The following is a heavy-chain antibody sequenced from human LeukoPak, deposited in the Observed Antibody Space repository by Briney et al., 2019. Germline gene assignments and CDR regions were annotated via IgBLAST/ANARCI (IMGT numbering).Heavy chain of an antibody. V-gene: IGHV3-9*01. CDR2: IHPNNGGV. D-gene: IGHD2-8*01. J-gene: IGHJ4*02. CDR3: VKDAPNGSVDF. CDR1: GFTFERYV. Sequence: GGSLRLSCVTSGFTFERYVMHWMRLAPGKGLECVSSIHPNNGGVGYAASVKGRFAISRDNARNSLYLEMTSLRPEDTAVYYCVKDAPNGSVDFWGRGTLVTVSS.